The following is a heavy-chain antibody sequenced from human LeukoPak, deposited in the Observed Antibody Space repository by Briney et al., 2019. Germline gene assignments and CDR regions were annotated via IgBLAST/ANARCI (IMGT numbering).Heavy chain of an antibody. J-gene: IGHJ3*02. CDR3: AKGFDLGYYYDSSGYYRDAFDI. Sequence: GRSLRLSCAASGFTFDDYAMHWVRHAPGKGLEWVSGISWNSGSIVYADSVKGRFTISRDNAKNSLYLQMNSLRAEDTALYYCAKGFDLGYYYDSSGYYRDAFDIWGQGTMVTVSS. CDR2: ISWNSGSI. CDR1: GFTFDDYA. V-gene: IGHV3-9*01. D-gene: IGHD3-22*01.